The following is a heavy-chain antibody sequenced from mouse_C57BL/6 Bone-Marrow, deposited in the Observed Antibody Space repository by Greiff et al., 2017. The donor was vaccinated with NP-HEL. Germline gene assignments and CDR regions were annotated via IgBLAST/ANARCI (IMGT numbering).Heavy chain of an antibody. CDR2: ISYDGSN. CDR1: GYSITSGYY. Sequence: EVQVVESGPGLVKPSQSLSLTCSVTGYSITSGYYWNWIRQFPGNKLEWMGYISYDGSNNYNPSLKNRISITRDTSKNQFFLKLNSVTTEDTATYYCARDGYDVAGERAYWGQGTLVTVSA. V-gene: IGHV3-6*01. J-gene: IGHJ3*01. D-gene: IGHD2-2*01. CDR3: ARDGYDVAGERAY.